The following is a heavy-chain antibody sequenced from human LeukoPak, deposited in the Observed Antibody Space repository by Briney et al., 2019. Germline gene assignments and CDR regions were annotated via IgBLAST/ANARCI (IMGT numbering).Heavy chain of an antibody. Sequence: ASVTVSCKASGSTFTRYYMHWVRQAPGQGLEWMGIISPSGDSTSYAQKFQGRVTMTRDTSSRTVYLDLSGLRSEDTAVYYCARGRDYYAITGYHNWFDAWGQGTLVTVSS. CDR2: ISPSGDST. CDR1: GSTFTRYY. J-gene: IGHJ5*02. D-gene: IGHD3-22*01. CDR3: ARGRDYYAITGYHNWFDA. V-gene: IGHV1-46*01.